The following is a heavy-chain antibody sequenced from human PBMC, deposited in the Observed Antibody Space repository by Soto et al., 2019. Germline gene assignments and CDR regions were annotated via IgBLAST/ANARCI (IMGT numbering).Heavy chain of an antibody. V-gene: IGHV3-23*01. D-gene: IGHD2-15*01. Sequence: EVQLLESGGGLVQPGGSLRLSCAASGFTFSSYAMSWIRQAPGKGLEWVSAISGSGGSTYYADSVKGRFTISRDNSKNWRYLQMNGLRAEDTAVYYCALREMGCSGGSCCSVHYYYYYMDVWGNGTTVTVSS. J-gene: IGHJ6*03. CDR2: ISGSGGST. CDR1: GFTFSSYA. CDR3: ALREMGCSGGSCCSVHYYYYYMDV.